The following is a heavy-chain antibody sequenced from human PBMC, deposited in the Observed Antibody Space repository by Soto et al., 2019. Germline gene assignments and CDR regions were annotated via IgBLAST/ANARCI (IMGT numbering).Heavy chain of an antibody. V-gene: IGHV3-23*01. CDR2: ISGSGGST. D-gene: IGHD6-13*01. J-gene: IGHJ4*02. Sequence: PGGSLRLSCAASGFTFSSYAMSWVRQAPGKGLEWVSAISGSGGSTYYADSVKGRFTISRDNAKNSLYLQMNSLRAEDTAVYYCARDPPGEAAADDYWGQGTLVTVSS. CDR3: ARDPPGEAAADDY. CDR1: GFTFSSYA.